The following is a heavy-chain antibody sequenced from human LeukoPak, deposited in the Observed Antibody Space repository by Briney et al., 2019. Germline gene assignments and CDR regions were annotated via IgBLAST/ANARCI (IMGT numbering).Heavy chain of an antibody. J-gene: IGHJ6*03. CDR1: GGTFSSYA. Sequence: GASVKVSCKASGGTFSSYAISWVRQAPRQGLEWMGGIIPIFGTANYAQKFQGRVTITTDESTSTAYMELSSLRSEDTAVYYCARDAPSLGTPGDYYYYMDVWGKGTTVTVSS. V-gene: IGHV1-69*05. D-gene: IGHD3-10*01. CDR2: IIPIFGTA. CDR3: ARDAPSLGTPGDYYYYMDV.